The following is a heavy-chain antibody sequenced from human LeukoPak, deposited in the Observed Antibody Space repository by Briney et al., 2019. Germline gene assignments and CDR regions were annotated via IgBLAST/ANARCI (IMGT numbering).Heavy chain of an antibody. J-gene: IGHJ5*02. Sequence: GGSLRLSCAASGFTFSSYSMNWVRQAPGKGLEWVSSISSSSSYIYYADSVKGRFTISRDNSKNTLYLQMNSLRAEDTAVYYCAKDKGYFDWLFLNWFDPWGQGTLVTVSS. CDR2: ISSSSSYI. D-gene: IGHD3-9*01. V-gene: IGHV3-21*04. CDR1: GFTFSSYS. CDR3: AKDKGYFDWLFLNWFDP.